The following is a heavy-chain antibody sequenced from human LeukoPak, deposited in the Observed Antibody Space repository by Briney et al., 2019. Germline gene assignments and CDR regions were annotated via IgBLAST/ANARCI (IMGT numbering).Heavy chain of an antibody. J-gene: IGHJ4*02. V-gene: IGHV3-23*01. CDR2: ITAIDGRT. D-gene: IGHD6-13*01. CDR3: TKARPGPAAGTWYFDS. Sequence: GGSLRLPCVASGFTFSSTTMGWVRQAPGRGLEWVSSITAIDGRTYYADSVRGRFTISRDNSKNTVYLQLNSLRAGDTAIYYCTKARPGPAAGTWYFDSWGQGTLVTVSS. CDR1: GFTFSSTT.